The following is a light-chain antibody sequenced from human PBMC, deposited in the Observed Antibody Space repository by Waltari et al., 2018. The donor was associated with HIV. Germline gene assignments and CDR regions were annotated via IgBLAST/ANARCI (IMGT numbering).Light chain of an antibody. CDR2: EVT. CDR1: SRDVGGYNY. Sequence: QSALTQPPSASGSPGQSVTISCTGTSRDVGGYNYVSWYQQFPGKVPTLLIYEVTKRPSGGSDRFAGSKSGNTASLTVSGLQADDEADYYCSSYGGTNNFIVFGGGTKLTVL. CDR3: SSYGGTNNFIV. V-gene: IGLV2-8*01. J-gene: IGLJ2*01.